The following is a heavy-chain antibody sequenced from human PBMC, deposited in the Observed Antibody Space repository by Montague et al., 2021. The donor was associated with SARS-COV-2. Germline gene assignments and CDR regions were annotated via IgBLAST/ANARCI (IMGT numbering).Heavy chain of an antibody. CDR2: INDSGST. D-gene: IGHD3-10*01. V-gene: IGHV4-39*01. J-gene: IGHJ6*02. Sequence: SETLSLTCTVSGGSISSSSYYWIWKPQRPRKGLEWIGSINDSGSTNYNLTLKSRVTISVDTSKNQFSLKLMSVTAADTAVYYCAARSSTMVRGVVDYYGMDVWGQGTTVTVSS. CDR3: AARSSTMVRGVVDYYGMDV. CDR1: GGSISSSSYY.